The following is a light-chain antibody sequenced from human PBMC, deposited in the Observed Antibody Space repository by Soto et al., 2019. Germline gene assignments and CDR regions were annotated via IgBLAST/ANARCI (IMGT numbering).Light chain of an antibody. J-gene: IGLJ1*01. Sequence: QSVLTQPPSVSGAPGQRGTISCTGSSSNIGARYDVHWYQQLPGTAPKLLIYGNTNRPSGVPDRFSGSKSGTSASLAITGLQAEDEADYYCQSYDSSLSGSIFGTGTKVTVL. CDR2: GNT. CDR3: QSYDSSLSGSI. CDR1: SSNIGARYD. V-gene: IGLV1-40*01.